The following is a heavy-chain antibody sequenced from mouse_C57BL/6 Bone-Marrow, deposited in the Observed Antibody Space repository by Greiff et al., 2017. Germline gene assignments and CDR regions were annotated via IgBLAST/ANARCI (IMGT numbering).Heavy chain of an antibody. CDR1: GFSLTSYG. Sequence: QVQLQQSGPGLVQPSQSLSITCTVSGFSLTSYGVHWVRQSPGKGLEWLGVIWSGGSTDYNAAFISRLSISKDNSKSQVFFKMNSLQADDTAIYYCASPFTTVVALDYWGQGTTLTVSS. D-gene: IGHD1-1*01. V-gene: IGHV2-2*01. J-gene: IGHJ2*01. CDR2: IWSGGST. CDR3: ASPFTTVVALDY.